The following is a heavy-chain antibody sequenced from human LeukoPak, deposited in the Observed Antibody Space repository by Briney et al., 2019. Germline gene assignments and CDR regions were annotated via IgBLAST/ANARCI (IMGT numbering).Heavy chain of an antibody. D-gene: IGHD3-22*01. J-gene: IGHJ4*02. V-gene: IGHV3-23*01. CDR1: GFTFSSYA. Sequence: PGGSLRLSCAASGFTFSSYAMSWVRQAPGKGLEWVSGISVSGDNTYYADSVKSRFTIFRDNSKNTLYVQVNSLGTEDTAAYYCAKGSDYDISGSFYFDYWGQGALVTVSS. CDR2: ISVSGDNT. CDR3: AKGSDYDISGSFYFDY.